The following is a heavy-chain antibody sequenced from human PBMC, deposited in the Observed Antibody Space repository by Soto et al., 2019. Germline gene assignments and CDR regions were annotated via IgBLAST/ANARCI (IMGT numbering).Heavy chain of an antibody. CDR3: ARAYRGSSWFPSYFDY. CDR2: IYYSGST. D-gene: IGHD6-13*01. CDR1: GDSISSYY. Sequence: QVQLQESGPGLVKPSETLSLTCTVSGDSISSYYWSWIRQPTGKGLEWIGYIYYSGSTSYNPSLKSRVTISVDTYKNQFSLKLSSVTAADTAVYYCARAYRGSSWFPSYFDYWGQGTLVTVSS. J-gene: IGHJ4*02. V-gene: IGHV4-59*01.